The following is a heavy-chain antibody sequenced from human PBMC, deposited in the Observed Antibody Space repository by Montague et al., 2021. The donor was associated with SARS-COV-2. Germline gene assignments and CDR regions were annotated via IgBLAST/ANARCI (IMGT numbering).Heavy chain of an antibody. CDR1: GASSSNYY. J-gene: IGHJ4*02. CDR3: ASAPRYSFGFWAY. V-gene: IGHV4-34*01. D-gene: IGHD5-12*01. Sequence: SETLSLTCAVYGASSSNYYRSWIRQSPGKGLEWVGEINHSGYTDXXPSLESRLTISLDSSKKQFSLKMTSVTAADTAIYYCASAPRYSFGFWAYWGQGSLVSVSS. CDR2: INHSGYT.